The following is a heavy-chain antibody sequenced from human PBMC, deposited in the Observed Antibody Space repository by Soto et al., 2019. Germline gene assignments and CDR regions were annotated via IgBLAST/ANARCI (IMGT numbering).Heavy chain of an antibody. V-gene: IGHV1-18*01. Sequence: ASVKVSCKTSGYTFTSYGVTWVRQAPGQGLEWMGWISAYNGNIKYAQKVQGRVTMTTDTSTSTAYMELRSLRSDDTAVCYCARLYSDYGDHDDYWGQGTLVTVSS. CDR2: ISAYNGNI. D-gene: IGHD4-17*01. J-gene: IGHJ4*02. CDR1: GYTFTSYG. CDR3: ARLYSDYGDHDDY.